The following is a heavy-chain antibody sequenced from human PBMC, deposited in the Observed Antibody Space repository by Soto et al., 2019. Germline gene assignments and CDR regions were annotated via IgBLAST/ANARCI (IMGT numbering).Heavy chain of an antibody. V-gene: IGHV4-39*01. CDR1: GGSISSSSYY. Sequence: SETMSLTCPVSGGSISSSSYYWGWIRQPPGKGLEWIGSIYYSGSTYYNSSLKSRVTISVDTSKNQFSLKLSSVTAADTAVYYCARLYSTWGQETLVTVTS. CDR2: IYYSGST. D-gene: IGHD6-13*01. J-gene: IGHJ5*02. CDR3: ARLYST.